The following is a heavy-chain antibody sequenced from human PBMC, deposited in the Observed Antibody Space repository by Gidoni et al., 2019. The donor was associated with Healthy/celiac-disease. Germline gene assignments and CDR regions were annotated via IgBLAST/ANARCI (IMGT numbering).Heavy chain of an antibody. D-gene: IGHD5-12*01. Sequence: QVQLVESGGGVVQPGRSLRLSCAASGLTFSSYGMHWVRQAPGKGLEWVAVIWYDGSNKYYADSVKGRFTISRDNSKNTLYLQMNSLRAEDTAVYYCAREAAKGYPYWYFDLWGRGTLVTVSS. CDR3: AREAAKGYPYWYFDL. J-gene: IGHJ2*01. CDR1: GLTFSSYG. V-gene: IGHV3-33*01. CDR2: IWYDGSNK.